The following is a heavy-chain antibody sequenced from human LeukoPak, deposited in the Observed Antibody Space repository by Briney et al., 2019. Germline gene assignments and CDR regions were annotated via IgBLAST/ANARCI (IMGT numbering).Heavy chain of an antibody. CDR3: ARVHRYCSGGSCYVFDY. J-gene: IGHJ4*02. CDR2: IYNSGST. CDR1: GGSLRDHF. Sequence: PSETLSLTCVGDGGSLRDHFWSWIRQPPGKGLEWIGYIYNSGSTNYNPSLKSRVTISVDTSKNQFSLKLSSVTAADTAVYYCARVHRYCSGGSCYVFDYWGQGTLVPVSS. D-gene: IGHD2-15*01. V-gene: IGHV4-59*11.